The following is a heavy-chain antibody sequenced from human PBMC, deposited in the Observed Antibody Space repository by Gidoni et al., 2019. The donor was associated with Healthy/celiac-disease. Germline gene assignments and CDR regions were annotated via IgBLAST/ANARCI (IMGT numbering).Heavy chain of an antibody. CDR3: ARGVRIAAAGHYGMDV. CDR1: GGTFSSYA. J-gene: IGHJ6*02. V-gene: IGHV1-69*01. CDR2: ILPIFGTA. Sequence: QVQLVQSGAEVKKPGSSVKVSCKASGGTFSSYAISWVRQAPGQGLEWMGGILPIFGTANYAQKFQGRVTITADESTSTAYMELSSLRSEDTAVYYCARGVRIAAAGHYGMDVWGQGTTVTVSS. D-gene: IGHD6-13*01.